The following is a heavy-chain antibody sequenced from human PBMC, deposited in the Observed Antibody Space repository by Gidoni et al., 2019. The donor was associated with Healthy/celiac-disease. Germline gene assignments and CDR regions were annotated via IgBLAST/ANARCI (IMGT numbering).Heavy chain of an antibody. J-gene: IGHJ6*02. V-gene: IGHV3-21*01. CDR2: ISSRSSYI. CDR1: GFTFSSYS. Sequence: EVKRVESGGGLGKPGGVLRGSRAAAGFTFSSYSMNWVRQAPGEGLELVSSISSRSSYISYADSVKGRFTISRDNAKNSLYLQLHSLSAEDTAVYYCASVPSHYGMDVWGQGTTVTVSS. CDR3: ASVPSHYGMDV.